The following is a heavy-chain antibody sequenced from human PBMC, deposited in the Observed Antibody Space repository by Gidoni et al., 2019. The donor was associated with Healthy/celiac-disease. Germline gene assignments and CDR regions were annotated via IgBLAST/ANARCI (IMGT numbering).Heavy chain of an antibody. CDR1: RFTFSIYW. CDR2: IKQDGSEK. Sequence: EVQLVESGGGLVQPGGSLRLSCAASRFTFSIYWMCWVRQAPGKGLEWVAKIKQDGSEKYYVDSGKGRFTISRDNAKNSLYLQMNSLRAEDTAVYYCARDEDYGGKGRWGQGTLVTVSS. V-gene: IGHV3-7*03. D-gene: IGHD4-17*01. J-gene: IGHJ4*02. CDR3: ARDEDYGGKGR.